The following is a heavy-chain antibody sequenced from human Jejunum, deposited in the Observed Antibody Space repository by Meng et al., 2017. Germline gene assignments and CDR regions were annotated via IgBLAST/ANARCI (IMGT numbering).Heavy chain of an antibody. D-gene: IGHD1-26*01. CDR3: ARVKSGSYPPYYFDF. CDR2: ISSSTSSYI. V-gene: IGHV3-21*01. CDR1: GFTFSDYS. J-gene: IGHJ4*02. Sequence: EVQLVESGGGLVKPGESLRRSCTASGFTFSDYSRNWVRQAPGKGLEWVSSISSSTSSYIYDADSVKGRFTISRDNAKNSLYLQMNSLRAEDTAVYFCARVKSGSYPPYYFDFWGQGTLVTVSS.